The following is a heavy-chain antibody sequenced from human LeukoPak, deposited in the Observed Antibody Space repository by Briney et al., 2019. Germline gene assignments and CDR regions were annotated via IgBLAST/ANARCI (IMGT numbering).Heavy chain of an antibody. Sequence: PGGSLRLSCAASGFTFSSYSMNWVRQAPGKGLEWVSSISSSSSYIYYADSVKGRFTISRDNAKNSLYLQMNSLRAEDTAVYYCARVSGLTMFYYYYYMDVWGKGITVTVSS. CDR1: GFTFSSYS. V-gene: IGHV3-21*01. D-gene: IGHD3-10*02. CDR2: ISSSSSYI. CDR3: ARVSGLTMFYYYYYMDV. J-gene: IGHJ6*03.